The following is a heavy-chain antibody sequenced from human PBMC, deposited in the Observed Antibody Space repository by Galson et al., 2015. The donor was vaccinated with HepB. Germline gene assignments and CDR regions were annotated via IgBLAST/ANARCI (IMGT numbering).Heavy chain of an antibody. CDR3: TRRLMAAVNWFDP. V-gene: IGHV3-74*01. Sequence: SLRLSCAASGFIFSSYWMHWVRQAPGKGLVWVSRINSDGSSTSYADSVKGRFTISRDNAKNMLYLQMNSLRAEDTAVYYCTRRLMAAVNWFDPWGQGTLVTVSS. CDR1: GFIFSSYW. CDR2: INSDGSST. J-gene: IGHJ5*02. D-gene: IGHD6-13*01.